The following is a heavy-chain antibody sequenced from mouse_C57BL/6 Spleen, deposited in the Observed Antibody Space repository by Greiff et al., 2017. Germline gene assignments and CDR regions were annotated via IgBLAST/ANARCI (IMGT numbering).Heavy chain of an antibody. J-gene: IGHJ3*01. CDR1: GFSLTSYG. D-gene: IGHD2-3*01. V-gene: IGHV2-2*01. CDR3: ARNKGLYDGYLFAY. Sequence: VKLVESGPGLVQPSQSLSITCTVSGFSLTSYGVHWVRQSPGKGLEWLGVIWSGGSTDYNAPFISRLSISKDNSKSQVFFKMNSLQADDTAIYYCARNKGLYDGYLFAYWGQGTLVTVSA. CDR2: IWSGGST.